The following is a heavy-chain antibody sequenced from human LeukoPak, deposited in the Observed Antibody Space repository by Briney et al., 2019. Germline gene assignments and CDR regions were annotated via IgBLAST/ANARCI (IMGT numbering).Heavy chain of an antibody. CDR2: IYYRGST. V-gene: IGHV4-59*01. CDR1: GGSISSYY. J-gene: IGHJ4*02. CDR3: ARGSGYSGSLWD. Sequence: SETLSLTCTVSGGSISSYYWSWIRQPPGKGLDWIGYIYYRGSTNYNPSLKSRVNILVDTSKNQFSLKLSSVTAADTAVYYCARGSGYSGSLWDWGQGTLVTVSS. D-gene: IGHD6-13*01.